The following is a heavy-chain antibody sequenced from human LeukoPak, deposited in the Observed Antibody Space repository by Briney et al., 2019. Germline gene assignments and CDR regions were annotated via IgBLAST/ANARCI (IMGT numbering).Heavy chain of an antibody. D-gene: IGHD3-9*01. Sequence: PGGSLRLSCAASGFTFSSYAMSWVRQAPGKGLEWVSYISSSGSTIYYADSVKGRFTISRDNAKNSLYLQMNSLRAEDTAVYYCAREPRSESDILTGYRFADAFDIWGQGTMVTVSS. CDR1: GFTFSSYA. CDR3: AREPRSESDILTGYRFADAFDI. J-gene: IGHJ3*02. CDR2: ISSSGSTI. V-gene: IGHV3-48*04.